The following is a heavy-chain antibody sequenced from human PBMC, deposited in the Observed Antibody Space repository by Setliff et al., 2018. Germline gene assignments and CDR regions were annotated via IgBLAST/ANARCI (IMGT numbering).Heavy chain of an antibody. Sequence: ASVKVSCKASGYTFTVYYMHWVRQAPGQGLEWMGRINPNSGGTNYAQKFQGRVTMTSDTSISTAYMELGRLRSDDTAVYFCARDGGGDSDAFDIWGQGTMVTVSS. CDR3: ARDGGGDSDAFDI. CDR1: GYTFTVYY. CDR2: INPNSGGT. D-gene: IGHD3-16*01. V-gene: IGHV1-2*06. J-gene: IGHJ3*02.